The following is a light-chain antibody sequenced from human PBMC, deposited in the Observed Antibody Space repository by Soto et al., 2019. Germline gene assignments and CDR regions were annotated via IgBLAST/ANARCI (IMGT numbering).Light chain of an antibody. CDR2: DAS. Sequence: EIVLTQSPATLSLSPGERATISCRASQSVSSYLAWYQQKPGQAPRLLIYDASNRATGIPARFSGSGSGTDFTLTISSLEPEDFAVYYCQQRSNWPLTFGPGT. J-gene: IGKJ3*01. V-gene: IGKV3-11*01. CDR1: QSVSSY. CDR3: QQRSNWPLT.